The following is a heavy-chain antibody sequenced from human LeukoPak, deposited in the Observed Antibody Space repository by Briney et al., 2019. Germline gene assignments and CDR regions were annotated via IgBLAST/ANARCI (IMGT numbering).Heavy chain of an antibody. D-gene: IGHD4-17*01. CDR2: IYYSGST. Sequence: SQTLSLTCTVSGGSISSGGYYWSWIRQHPGKGLEWIGYIYYSGSTYYNPSLKSRVTMSVDTSKNQFSLKLSSVTAADTAVYYCARADYSDPKYYFDYWGQGTLVTVSS. V-gene: IGHV4-31*03. CDR3: ARADYSDPKYYFDY. CDR1: GGSISSGGYY. J-gene: IGHJ4*02.